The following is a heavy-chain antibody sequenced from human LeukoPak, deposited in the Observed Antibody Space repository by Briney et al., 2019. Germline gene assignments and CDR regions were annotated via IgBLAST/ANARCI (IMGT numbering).Heavy chain of an antibody. CDR2: ISSSNSSI. D-gene: IGHD3-22*01. CDR1: GFTFSDYY. J-gene: IGHJ4*02. V-gene: IGHV3-11*04. Sequence: KSGGSLRLSCAASGFTFSDYYMSWIRQAPGKGLEWVSYISSSNSSIYYADSVRGRFTISRDNAKNSLYLQMNSLRAEDTAVYYCTRCLYYYDSSALGYWGQGTLDTVSS. CDR3: TRCLYYYDSSALGY.